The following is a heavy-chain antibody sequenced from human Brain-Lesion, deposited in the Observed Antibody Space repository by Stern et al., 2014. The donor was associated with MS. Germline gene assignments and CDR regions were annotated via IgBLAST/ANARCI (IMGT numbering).Heavy chain of an antibody. J-gene: IGHJ5*01. CDR3: ARGERWFDS. D-gene: IGHD3-10*01. CDR1: GFTFSKYW. Sequence: EDQLVESGGGLVQPGGSLRLSCAASGFTFSKYWMHWVRQAPGKGLVWVSRVNNDGRRTSYADSVKGRFTMSRDNAKNTLYLQMNSLRVEDTAIYYCARGERWFDSWGQGTLVTVSS. CDR2: VNNDGRRT. V-gene: IGHV3-74*02.